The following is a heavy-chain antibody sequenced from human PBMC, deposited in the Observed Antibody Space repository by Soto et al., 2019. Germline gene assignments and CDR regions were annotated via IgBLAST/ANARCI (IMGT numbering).Heavy chain of an antibody. CDR2: ISSSSSAI. Sequence: GGSLRLSCAASGFTFSSYSMNWVRQAPGKGLEWVSYISSSSSAIYYADSVKGRFTISRDNSKNTLFLQMNSLTAEDTAVYYCAKVFYDSGTTFFGVDVWGQGTTVTVSS. CDR3: AKVFYDSGTTFFGVDV. CDR1: GFTFSSYS. D-gene: IGHD3-10*01. J-gene: IGHJ6*02. V-gene: IGHV3-48*01.